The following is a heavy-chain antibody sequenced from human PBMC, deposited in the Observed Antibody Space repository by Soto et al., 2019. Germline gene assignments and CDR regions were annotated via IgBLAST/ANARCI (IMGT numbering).Heavy chain of an antibody. CDR3: ARSKHDFWSGYYPFDY. V-gene: IGHV3-11*01. J-gene: IGHJ4*02. CDR2: ISSSGSTI. D-gene: IGHD3-3*01. Sequence: LRLSCAASGFTLSDYYMSWIRQAPGKGLEWVSYISSSGSTIYYADSVKGRFTISRDNAKNSLYLQMNSLRAEDTAVYYCARSKHDFWSGYYPFDYWGQGALVTVSS. CDR1: GFTLSDYY.